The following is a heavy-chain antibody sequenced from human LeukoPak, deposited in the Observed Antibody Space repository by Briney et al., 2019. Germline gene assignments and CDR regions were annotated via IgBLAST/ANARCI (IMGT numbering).Heavy chain of an antibody. CDR3: ARTSSGPKDAFDI. CDR1: GYTFSNSG. Sequence: ASVKVSCKTSGYTFSNSGITWVRQAPGQGLEWMGWISGYNGNTNYAQKVQGRVTMTTDTSTSTAYMELRSLTSDDTAVYYCARTSSGPKDAFDIWGQGTMVTVSS. J-gene: IGHJ3*02. D-gene: IGHD6-19*01. CDR2: ISGYNGNT. V-gene: IGHV1-18*01.